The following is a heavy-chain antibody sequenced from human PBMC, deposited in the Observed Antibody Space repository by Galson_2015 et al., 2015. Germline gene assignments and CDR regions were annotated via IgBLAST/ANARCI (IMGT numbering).Heavy chain of an antibody. J-gene: IGHJ5*02. Sequence: TLSLTCTVSGGSISSGGYYWSWIRQHQGKGLEWTGYIYYSGSTYYNPSLKSRVTISVDTSKNQFSLKLSSVTAADTAVYYCARDFGYCSGGSCYPERGWFDPWGQGTLVTVSS. CDR3: ARDFGYCSGGSCYPERGWFDP. CDR1: GGSISSGGYY. CDR2: IYYSGST. V-gene: IGHV4-31*03. D-gene: IGHD2-15*01.